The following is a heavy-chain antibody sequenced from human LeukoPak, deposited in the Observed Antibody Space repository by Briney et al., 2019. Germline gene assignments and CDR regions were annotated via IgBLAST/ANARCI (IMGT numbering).Heavy chain of an antibody. CDR3: AKGAGLLSRYYYDSSGDY. V-gene: IGHV3-23*01. Sequence: GGSLRLSCAASGFTFSSYAMSWVRQAPGKGLEWVSAISGSGGSTYYADSVKGRFTISRDNSKNTLYLQMNSLRAEDTAVYYCAKGAGLLSRYYYDSSGDYWGQGTLVTVSS. D-gene: IGHD3-22*01. J-gene: IGHJ4*02. CDR2: ISGSGGST. CDR1: GFTFSSYA.